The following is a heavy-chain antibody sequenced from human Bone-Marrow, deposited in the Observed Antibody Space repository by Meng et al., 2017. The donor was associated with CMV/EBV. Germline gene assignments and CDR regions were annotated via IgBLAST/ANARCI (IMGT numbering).Heavy chain of an antibody. V-gene: IGHV3-7*01. D-gene: IGHD2-21*01. CDR2: IERDGREK. J-gene: IGHJ4*02. CDR3: YMGHYSGD. Sequence: GGSLRLSCEGSGFIFGDFWMNWVRQAPGKGLEWVASIERDGREKFYVDSVKGRFTISRDNAKNTLYLQMNSLRDDDTAGYYCYMGHYSGDWGQGTLVTVSS. CDR1: GFIFGDFW.